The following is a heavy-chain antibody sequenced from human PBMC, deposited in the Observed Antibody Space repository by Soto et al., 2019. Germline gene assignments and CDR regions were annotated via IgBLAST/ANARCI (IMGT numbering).Heavy chain of an antibody. CDR2: INHSGNT. V-gene: IGHV4-38-2*01. CDR3: RGSGDDYGSYIDY. Sequence: KSSETLSLTCGVSGYSISSGHYWGWSRPPPGKSLEWMGTINHSGNTFYNPSLRSRVTFSIDTSKNQVSLRLCSVTAADTAVYYCRGSGDDYGSYIDYWGHGTLVTVSS. D-gene: IGHD4-17*01. CDR1: GYSISSGHY. J-gene: IGHJ4*01.